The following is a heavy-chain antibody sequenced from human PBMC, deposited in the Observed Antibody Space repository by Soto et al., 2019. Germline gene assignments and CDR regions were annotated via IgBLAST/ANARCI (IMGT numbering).Heavy chain of an antibody. CDR3: ARVSAPGYSSSWSLGDYFDY. D-gene: IGHD6-13*01. V-gene: IGHV3-11*01. CDR2: ISSSGSTI. J-gene: IGHJ4*02. Sequence: GSLRLSCAASGFTFSDYYMSWIRQAPGKGLEWVSYISSSGSTIYYADSVKGRFTISRDNAKNSLYLQMNSLRAEDTAVYYCARVSAPGYSSSWSLGDYFDYWGQGTLVTVSS. CDR1: GFTFSDYY.